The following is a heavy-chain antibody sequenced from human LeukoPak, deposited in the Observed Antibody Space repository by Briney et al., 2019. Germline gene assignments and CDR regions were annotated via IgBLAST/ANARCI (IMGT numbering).Heavy chain of an antibody. Sequence: SETLSLTCKVSGGSISGYYWSWIRQPPGKGLECIAYIYYSGNTYYNPSLKSRVTISVDSSKNQFSLKLSSVTAADTAVYHCARHGTGSSTFFDYWGQGTLVTVSS. V-gene: IGHV4-59*08. J-gene: IGHJ4*02. CDR1: GGSISGYY. CDR3: ARHGTGSSTFFDY. CDR2: IYYSGNT. D-gene: IGHD6-6*01.